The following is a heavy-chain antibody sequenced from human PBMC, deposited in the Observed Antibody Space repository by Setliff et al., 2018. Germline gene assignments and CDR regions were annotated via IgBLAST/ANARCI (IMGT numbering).Heavy chain of an antibody. CDR1: GGTFSSYA. D-gene: IGHD4-17*01. J-gene: IGHJ6*02. CDR2: IIPIFGTA. CDR3: ARDLIDPDYGDYLSFYYYGMDV. Sequence: SVKVSCKASGGTFSSYAISWVRQAPGQGLEWMGGIIPIFGTANYAQKFQGRVTITADESTSTAYVELSSLRSEDTAVYYCARDLIDPDYGDYLSFYYYGMDVWGQGTTVTVSS. V-gene: IGHV1-69*13.